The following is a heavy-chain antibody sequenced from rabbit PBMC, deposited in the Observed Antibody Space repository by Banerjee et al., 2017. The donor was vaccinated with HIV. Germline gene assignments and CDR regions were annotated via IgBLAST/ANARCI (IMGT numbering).Heavy chain of an antibody. V-gene: IGHV1S40*01. CDR3: VRSGSSNYYAYTFNL. CDR1: GFSLSNNYV. CDR2: IYNGDGST. Sequence: QSLEESGGDLVKPEGSLTLTCTASGFSLSNNYVMCWVRQAPGKGLEWIACIYNGDGSTYYASWAKGRFTISKTSSTTVTLQMTSLTAADTATYFCVRSGSSNYYAYTFNLWGPGTLVTVS. J-gene: IGHJ4*01. D-gene: IGHD8-1*01.